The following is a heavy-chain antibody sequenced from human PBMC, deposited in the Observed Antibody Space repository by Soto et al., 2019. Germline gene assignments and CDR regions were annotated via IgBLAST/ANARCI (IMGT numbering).Heavy chain of an antibody. J-gene: IGHJ3*01. CDR2: IYPDDSVT. CDR1: GYPFSTYW. Sequence: EVLLVQSGAEVRRPGESLKISCQASGYPFSTYWIGWVRQRAGKGLEWLGIIYPDDSVTRYRPSFQGQVTMSVDKSINTAYLQWSRLRASDTAIYYCARRGAVLIGATHSHYEGFDFWGQGAMVTVSS. CDR3: ARRGAVLIGATHSHYEGFDF. V-gene: IGHV5-51*03. D-gene: IGHD2-15*01.